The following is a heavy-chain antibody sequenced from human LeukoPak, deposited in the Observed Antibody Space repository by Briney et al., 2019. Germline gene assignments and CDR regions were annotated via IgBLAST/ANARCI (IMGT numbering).Heavy chain of an antibody. Sequence: SETLSLTCTVSGGSISSSSYYWGWIRQPPGKGLEWIGSIYYSGSTYDNPSLKSRVTISVDTSKNQFSLKLSSVTAADTAVYYCATLAGGNYYDSSGWGQGTLVTVSS. J-gene: IGHJ4*02. D-gene: IGHD3-22*01. CDR3: ATLAGGNYYDSSG. CDR1: GGSISSSSYY. CDR2: IYYSGST. V-gene: IGHV4-39*01.